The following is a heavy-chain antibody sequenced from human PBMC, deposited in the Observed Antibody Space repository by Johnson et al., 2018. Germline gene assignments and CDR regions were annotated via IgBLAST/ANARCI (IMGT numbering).Heavy chain of an antibody. CDR1: GFSIISTTYW. V-gene: IGHV4-39*02. CDR3: ARGRGTGSYSQAYWDH. J-gene: IGHJ1*01. Sequence: QVRLQESGPGLVKPSETLSFTCTVSGFSIISTTYWWGWFRQPPGKGLEWIGSVNYGGSTYYNASLQSRVTNSVDTPKKDFSLKVSYVTAADTAVYFCARGRGTGSYSQAYWDHWGQGTLVTVSS. CDR2: VNYGGST. D-gene: IGHD2-21*01.